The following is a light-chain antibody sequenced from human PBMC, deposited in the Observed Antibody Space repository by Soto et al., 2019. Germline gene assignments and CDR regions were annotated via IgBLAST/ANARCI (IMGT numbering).Light chain of an antibody. CDR2: EVT. CDR3: CSYTSRSTLV. Sequence: QSVLTQPASVSGSPGQSITISCTGTNSDVGGFNYVSWYQQHPDKAPKLIIFEVTDRPSGVSNRFSGSKSGNTASLTISGLQFEDEAEYYCCSYTSRSTLVFGGGTKLTVL. V-gene: IGLV2-14*01. CDR1: NSDVGGFNY. J-gene: IGLJ2*01.